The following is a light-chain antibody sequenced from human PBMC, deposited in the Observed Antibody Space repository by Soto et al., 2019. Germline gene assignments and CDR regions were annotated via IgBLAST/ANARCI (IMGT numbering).Light chain of an antibody. CDR3: QQYGGSTRT. J-gene: IGKJ1*01. V-gene: IGKV3-20*01. CDR2: GAS. Sequence: EIVLTQSPGTLSLSPGERATLSCRASQSVSSNYLGWYQKKPGQAPRLLIYGASSRATGIPDRFSGSGSGTEFTLTISRLEPEDFAVYYCQQYGGSTRTFGQGTKVDI. CDR1: QSVSSNY.